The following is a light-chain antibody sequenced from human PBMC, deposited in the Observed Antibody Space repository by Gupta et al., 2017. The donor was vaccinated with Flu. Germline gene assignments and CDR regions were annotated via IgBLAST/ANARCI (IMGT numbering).Light chain of an antibody. CDR1: TLSEKY. V-gene: IGLV3-1*01. J-gene: IGLJ1*01. Sequence: YELSQPPSGSVSPGQTASIACSGDTLSEKYIFWYQQKAGQSPLLVIYQDNRRPSGVPERFSGSNSGNTASLTISGTQAVDEADYYCQTWDASTSHYVFGPGTKVTVL. CDR2: QDN. CDR3: QTWDASTSHYV.